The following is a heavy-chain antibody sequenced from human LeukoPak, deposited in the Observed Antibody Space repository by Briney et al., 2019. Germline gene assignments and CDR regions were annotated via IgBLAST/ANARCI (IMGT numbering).Heavy chain of an antibody. CDR2: ISVIVGIT. CDR1: GFTFTTYA. Sequence: PGGSLRLSCAASGFTFTTYAMSCVRQAPGKGLEWVSAISVIVGITYYADSVKGGFTISRDNSKNTLYLQMNSLRAEDTAVYYCAKEWHKYYWGRGTLVTVSS. D-gene: IGHD5-24*01. J-gene: IGHJ4*02. CDR3: AKEWHKYY. V-gene: IGHV3-23*01.